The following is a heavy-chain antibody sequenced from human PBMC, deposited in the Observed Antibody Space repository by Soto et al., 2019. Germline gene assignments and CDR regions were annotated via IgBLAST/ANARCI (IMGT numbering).Heavy chain of an antibody. D-gene: IGHD3-16*01. Sequence: GSGPTLVNPTQTLTLTCAFSGFSLRGSGMRVSWLRQPPGKALEWLARIDWDGTEYYTTSLKTRLTIAKDSSKNQVLLTMTNVDPEDTATYCCARTMILGRGSCFDFWGQGNLVTVSS. J-gene: IGHJ4*02. V-gene: IGHV2-70*04. CDR3: ARTMILGRGSCFDF. CDR1: GFSLRGSGMR. CDR2: IDWDGTE.